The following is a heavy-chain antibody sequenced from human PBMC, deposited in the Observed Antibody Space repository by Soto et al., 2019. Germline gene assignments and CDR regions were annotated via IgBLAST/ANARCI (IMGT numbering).Heavy chain of an antibody. CDR3: ARGKSQWRGCSGGSCYSDAFDI. CDR1: GFTFSSYS. CDR2: ISSSSSTI. V-gene: IGHV3-48*01. J-gene: IGHJ3*02. D-gene: IGHD2-15*01. Sequence: GGSLRLSCAASGFTFSSYSMNWVRQAPGKGLEWVSYISSSSSTIYYADSVKGRFTISRDNAKNSLYLQMNSLRAEDTAVYYCARGKSQWRGCSGGSCYSDAFDIWGQGTMVTVSS.